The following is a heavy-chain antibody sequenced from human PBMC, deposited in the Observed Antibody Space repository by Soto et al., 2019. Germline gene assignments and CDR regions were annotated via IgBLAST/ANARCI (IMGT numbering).Heavy chain of an antibody. CDR1: GFTFSSYS. V-gene: IGHV3-21*06. CDR2: ISSSSSNI. CDR3: SRDGGRRGGGYFDL. Sequence: EVQLVESGGGLVKPGGSLRLSCAASGFTFSSYSMNWVRQAPGKGLEWVSSISSSSSNIYYADAVKGRFTMSRDNAKILVYWQKNSLRAQDTGVYYWSRDGGRRGGGYFDLWGRGTLVTVSS. D-gene: IGHD3-16*01. J-gene: IGHJ2*01.